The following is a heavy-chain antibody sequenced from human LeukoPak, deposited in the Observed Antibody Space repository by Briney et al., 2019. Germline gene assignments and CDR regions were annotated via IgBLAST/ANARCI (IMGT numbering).Heavy chain of an antibody. Sequence: WGSLRLSCAASGFTFSMYAMHWVRQAPGKGLEYVSAISSDGSSTYYANSVKGRFTISRDTSKNTLYLQMGSLRADDMAVYYCARSPRDFWSGYLGYWGQGTLVTVSS. D-gene: IGHD3-3*01. CDR1: GFTFSMYA. CDR3: ARSPRDFWSGYLGY. CDR2: ISSDGSST. V-gene: IGHV3-64*01. J-gene: IGHJ4*02.